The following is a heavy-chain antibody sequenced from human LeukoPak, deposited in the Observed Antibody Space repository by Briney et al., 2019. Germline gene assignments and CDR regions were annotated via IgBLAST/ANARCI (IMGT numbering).Heavy chain of an antibody. CDR2: IITIFGTA. J-gene: IGHJ5*02. D-gene: IGHD1-1*01. CDR3: ARDTPLRLENWFDP. V-gene: IGHV1-69*01. CDR1: GGTFSSYA. Sequence: GSSVKVSCKTSGGTFSSYAISWVRQALGQGLEWMGGIITIFGTAKYAQKFQGRVTITADESTTTAYMELSSLRSEDTAVYYCARDTPLRLENWFDPWGQGTLVTVSS.